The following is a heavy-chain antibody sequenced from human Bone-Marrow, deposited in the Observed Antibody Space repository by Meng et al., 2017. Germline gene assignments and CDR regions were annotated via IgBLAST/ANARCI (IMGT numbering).Heavy chain of an antibody. D-gene: IGHD6-13*01. CDR3: AIGGSSWDEYFQH. Sequence: QLQLQGSGPGSVKPSETLSLTCTVSGGSISSSSYYWGWIRQPPGKGLEWIGSIYYSGSTYYNPSLKSRVTISVDTSKNQFSLKLSSVTAADTAVYYCAIGGSSWDEYFQHWGQGTLVTVSS. V-gene: IGHV4-39*07. CDR1: GGSISSSSYY. J-gene: IGHJ1*01. CDR2: IYYSGST.